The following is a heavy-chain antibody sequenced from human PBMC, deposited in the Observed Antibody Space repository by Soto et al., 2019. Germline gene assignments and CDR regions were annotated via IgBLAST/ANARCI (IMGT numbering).Heavy chain of an antibody. CDR1: GCTFTDYS. D-gene: IGHD6-19*01. J-gene: IGHJ4*02. V-gene: IGHV1-3*04. Sequence: QDHLVQSGPEVKRPGASVRISCKTSGCTFTDYSLHWVRQAPGQGLEWMGRIDIGNGNRKYSQDLQGRVTITSDTSASTAYMDLNSLKFEDTAVYYCATEGRSGWYDYWGQGTLVTVSS. CDR2: IDIGNGNR. CDR3: ATEGRSGWYDY.